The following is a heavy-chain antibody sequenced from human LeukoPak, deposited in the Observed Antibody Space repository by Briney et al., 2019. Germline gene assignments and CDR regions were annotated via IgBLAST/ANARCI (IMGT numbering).Heavy chain of an antibody. CDR1: GGSISSYY. CDR2: IYYSGST. Sequence: SETLSLTCTVSGGSISSYYWSWIRQPPGKGLEWVGYIYYSGSTNYNPSLKSRVTISVDTSKNQFSLKLSSVTAADTAVYYCARHSTMVRGFDHWGQGTLVTVSS. V-gene: IGHV4-59*01. D-gene: IGHD3-10*01. CDR3: ARHSTMVRGFDH. J-gene: IGHJ5*02.